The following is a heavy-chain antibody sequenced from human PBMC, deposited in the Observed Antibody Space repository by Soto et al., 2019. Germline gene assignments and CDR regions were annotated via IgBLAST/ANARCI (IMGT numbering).Heavy chain of an antibody. CDR3: ARDTQSVGPRTNDAFDV. J-gene: IGHJ3*01. CDR1: GFTFSDNL. Sequence: QVQLVQSGAELKKPGASVNISCTASGFTFSDNLINWVRQVPGQGFECMGWLNPDTGNTRYSETFQGRVTISRHPSASIAYLELSGLENEDTALYFCARDTQSVGPRTNDAFDVWCQGTMITVSS. CDR2: LNPDTGNT. V-gene: IGHV1-3*01.